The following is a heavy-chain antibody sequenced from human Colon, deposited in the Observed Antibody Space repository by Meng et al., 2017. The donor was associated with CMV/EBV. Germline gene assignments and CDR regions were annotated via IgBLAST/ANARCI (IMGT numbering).Heavy chain of an antibody. CDR1: EFTFEHYA. J-gene: IGHJ3*02. CDR3: AKDRVPAATNLRSDAFDI. Sequence: SLKISCAASEFTFEHYAMHWVRQTPGKGLEWVSGITWNNRTVGYADSVKGRFTISRDHAKNSLFLQMDSLRVEDTAMYFCAKDRVPAATNLRSDAFDIWGQGTLVTVSS. D-gene: IGHD2-2*01. CDR2: ITWNNRTV. V-gene: IGHV3-9*01.